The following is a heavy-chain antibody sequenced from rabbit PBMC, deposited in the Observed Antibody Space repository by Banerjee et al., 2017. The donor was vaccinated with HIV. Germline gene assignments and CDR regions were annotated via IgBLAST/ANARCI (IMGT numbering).Heavy chain of an antibody. CDR1: GFSFSSLYY. D-gene: IGHD7-1*01. Sequence: QSLEESGGDLVKPGASLTLTCTASGFSFSSLYYMCWVRQAPGKGLEWIACIFAGSSGSTYYASWAKGRFTISKTSSTTVSLQMTSLTAADTATYFCARTSYGGDGYTTWGQGTLVTVS. CDR2: IFAGSSGST. CDR3: ARTSYGGDGYTT. J-gene: IGHJ4*01. V-gene: IGHV1S40*01.